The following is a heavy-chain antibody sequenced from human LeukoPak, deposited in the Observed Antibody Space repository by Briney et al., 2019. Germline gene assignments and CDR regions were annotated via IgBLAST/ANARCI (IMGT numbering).Heavy chain of an antibody. J-gene: IGHJ2*01. CDR2: IYTSGST. CDR3: ASSSGSPRYFDL. V-gene: IGHV4-61*09. CDR1: GGSISSGNYY. D-gene: IGHD3-3*01. Sequence: SQTLSLTCTVSGGSISSGNYYWSSIRQPAGEGLEWIGHIYTSGSTNYNPSLKSRVTISVDTSKNQFSLKLSSVTAADTAVYYCASSSGSPRYFDLWGRGTLVTVSS.